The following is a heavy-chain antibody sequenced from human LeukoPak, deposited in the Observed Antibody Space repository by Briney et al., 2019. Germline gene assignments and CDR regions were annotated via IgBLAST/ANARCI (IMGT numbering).Heavy chain of an antibody. D-gene: IGHD3-10*01. CDR3: ARHPRYYYGSGRVY. J-gene: IGHJ4*02. CDR1: GGSFSGYY. Sequence: SETLSLTCAVYGGSFSGYYWSWIRQPPGKGLEWIGEINHSGSTYYNPSLKSRVTISVDTSKNQFSLKLSSVTAADTAVYYCARHPRYYYGSGRVYWGQGTLVTVSS. CDR2: INHSGST. V-gene: IGHV4-34*01.